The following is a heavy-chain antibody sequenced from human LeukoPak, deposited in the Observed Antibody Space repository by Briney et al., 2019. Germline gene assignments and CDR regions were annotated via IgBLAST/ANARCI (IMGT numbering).Heavy chain of an antibody. CDR2: MSSGSDYI. CDR1: GFTFSSYS. D-gene: IGHD3-9*01. J-gene: IGHJ4*02. CDR3: ARDRMAPVLRYFGVDY. Sequence: GGSLRLSCAASGFTFSSYSMNWVRQAPGKGLEWVSSMSSGSDYIFYADSVRGRFTISRDNAKNSLYLQMNSLRAEDTAVYYCARDRMAPVLRYFGVDYWGQGTLVTVSS. V-gene: IGHV3-21*01.